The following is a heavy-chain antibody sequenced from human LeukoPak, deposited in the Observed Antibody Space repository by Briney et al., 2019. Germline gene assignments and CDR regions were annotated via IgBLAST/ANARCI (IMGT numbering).Heavy chain of an antibody. V-gene: IGHV3-43*01. CDR1: GFTFDDYT. CDR2: ISWDGGST. D-gene: IGHD4-23*01. J-gene: IGHJ4*02. Sequence: GGSLRLSCAASGFTFDDYTMHWVRQAPGKGLEWVSLISWDGGSTYYADSVKGRFTISRDNSKNSLYLQMNSLRTEDTALYYCAKGEDYGGNLLVYWGQGTLVTVSS. CDR3: AKGEDYGGNLLVY.